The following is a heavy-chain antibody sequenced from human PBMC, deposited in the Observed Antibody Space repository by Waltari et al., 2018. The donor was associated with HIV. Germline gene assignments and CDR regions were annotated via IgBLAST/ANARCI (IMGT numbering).Heavy chain of an antibody. CDR3: ARDRRGLGRYGMDV. D-gene: IGHD3-10*01. J-gene: IGHJ6*02. Sequence: QVQLQESGPGLVKPSETLSLTCTVSGGSISSYYWSWIRQPAGKGLDWIGRSYTSGSTNYNPSLKSRVTMSVDTSKNQFSLKLSSVTAADTAVYYCARDRRGLGRYGMDVWGQGTTVTVSS. CDR1: GGSISSYY. V-gene: IGHV4-4*07. CDR2: SYTSGST.